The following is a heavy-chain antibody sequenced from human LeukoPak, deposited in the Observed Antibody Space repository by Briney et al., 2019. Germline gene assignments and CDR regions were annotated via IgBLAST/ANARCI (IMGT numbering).Heavy chain of an antibody. J-gene: IGHJ2*01. D-gene: IGHD3-22*01. CDR3: ARDRDSSGLRDFDL. CDR2: IYYSGNT. CDR1: GGSISSYY. V-gene: IGHV4-59*01. Sequence: PSETLSLTCTVSGGSISSYYWSWIRQPPGKGLEWIGYIYYSGNTNYNPSLKIRVSISIDTSKNQFSLQLSSVTAADTAVYYCARDRDSSGLRDFDLWGRGTLVTVSA.